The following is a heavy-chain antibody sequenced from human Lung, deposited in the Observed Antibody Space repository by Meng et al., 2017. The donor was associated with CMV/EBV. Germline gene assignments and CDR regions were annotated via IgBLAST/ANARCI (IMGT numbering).Heavy chain of an antibody. J-gene: IGHJ4*02. CDR2: IYHSGST. CDR1: GGSIRSSNW. V-gene: IGHV4-4*02. Sequence: GAVSGGSIRSSNWWSWVRQPPGKGLEWIGEIYHSGSTNYNPSLKSRVTISVDKSKNQFSLKLSSVTAADTAVYYCARDSGYQQGLDYWGQGTLVTVSS. CDR3: ARDSGYQQGLDY. D-gene: IGHD6-13*01.